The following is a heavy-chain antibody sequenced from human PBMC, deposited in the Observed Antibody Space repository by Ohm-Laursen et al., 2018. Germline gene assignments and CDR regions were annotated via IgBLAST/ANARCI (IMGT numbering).Heavy chain of an antibody. CDR3: AKDLGRRGVGATIDY. CDR2: ITWNSGNI. J-gene: IGHJ4*02. Sequence: SLRLSCTASGFSFSTGWMHWVRQAPGKGLVWVSGITWNSGNIAYADSMKGRFTISRDNTKSFLYLQMNSLRPEDTALYYCAKDLGRRGVGATIDYWGQGTLVTVSS. V-gene: IGHV3-9*01. CDR1: GFSFSTGW. D-gene: IGHD1-26*01.